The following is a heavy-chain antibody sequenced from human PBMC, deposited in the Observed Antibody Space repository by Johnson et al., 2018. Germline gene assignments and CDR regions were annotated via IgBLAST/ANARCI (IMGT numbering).Heavy chain of an antibody. V-gene: IGHV3-48*01. Sequence: EVQLLESGGGLVQPGESXRLSCTASGITLNTYDIHWIRQAAGKGLEWLSYISGSGSTIYYADSGKGRFTVSTDTAKNSVILQMNSMRAEDTAVYYCTKGGRAHRDVWGKGTTVTVSS. CDR2: ISGSGSTI. CDR3: TKGGRAHRDV. J-gene: IGHJ6*03. D-gene: IGHD1-26*01. CDR1: GITLNTYD.